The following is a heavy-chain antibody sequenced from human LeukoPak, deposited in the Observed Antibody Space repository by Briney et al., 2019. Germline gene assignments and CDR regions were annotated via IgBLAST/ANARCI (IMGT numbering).Heavy chain of an antibody. CDR1: GYTFTSYD. CDR3: ASGGVGGALDY. D-gene: IGHD3-16*01. Sequence: GASVKVSCKASGYTFTSYDISWVRQATGQGLEWMGWMDPSSGYTGYAQKFQGRVTITADESTSTAYMELSSLRSEDTAVYYCASGGVGGALDYWGQGTLVTVSS. CDR2: MDPSSGYT. J-gene: IGHJ4*02. V-gene: IGHV1-8*03.